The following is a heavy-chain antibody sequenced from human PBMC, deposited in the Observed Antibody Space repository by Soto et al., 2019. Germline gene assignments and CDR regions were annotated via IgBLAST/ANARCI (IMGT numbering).Heavy chain of an antibody. D-gene: IGHD2-2*01. J-gene: IGHJ6*02. Sequence: QVQLVESGGGVVQPGRSLRLSCAASGFIFSSYGMHWVRQAPGKGLEWVAVIWYDGSNKYYGDSVKGRFTISRDNSKNTLHLQMNSLRVEDTDVYSCARGSSGYCSSISCSSDYYYGMDVWGQGTTVTVSS. CDR1: GFIFSSYG. CDR3: ARGSSGYCSSISCSSDYYYGMDV. V-gene: IGHV3-33*01. CDR2: IWYDGSNK.